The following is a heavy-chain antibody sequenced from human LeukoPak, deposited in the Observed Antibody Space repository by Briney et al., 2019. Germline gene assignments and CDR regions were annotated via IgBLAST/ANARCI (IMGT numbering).Heavy chain of an antibody. Sequence: ASVKVSCKTSDYTFTNYDIRWVRQAPGQGLEWMGWISTYNGNTNYAQKFQDRVTMTTDTSTSTAYMELRSLRSDDTAVYYCAREVTHHIYYGMDVWGQGTTVTVSS. CDR3: AREVTHHIYYGMDV. CDR1: DYTFTNYD. V-gene: IGHV1-18*01. CDR2: ISTYNGNT. D-gene: IGHD4-23*01. J-gene: IGHJ6*02.